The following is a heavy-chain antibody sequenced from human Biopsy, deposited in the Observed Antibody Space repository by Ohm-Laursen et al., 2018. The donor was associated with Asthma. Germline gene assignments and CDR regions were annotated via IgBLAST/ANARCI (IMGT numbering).Heavy chain of an antibody. D-gene: IGHD3-10*01. V-gene: IGHV1-18*01. Sequence: ASVKVSCKASGYTFNSAGITWVRQAPGQGLEWMGWISVYNGNTKVAQKLQDGVTMITDTSTSTAYMELRSLRSDDTAVYFCARAVDYSHYYGIDVWGQGTTVTVS. CDR2: ISVYNGNT. J-gene: IGHJ6*02. CDR3: ARAVDYSHYYGIDV. CDR1: GYTFNSAG.